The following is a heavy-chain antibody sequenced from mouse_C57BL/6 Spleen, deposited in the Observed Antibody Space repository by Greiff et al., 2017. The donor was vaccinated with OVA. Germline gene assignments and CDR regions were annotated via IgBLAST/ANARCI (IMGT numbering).Heavy chain of an antibody. V-gene: IGHV1-69*01. D-gene: IGHD1-1*01. CDR2: IDPSDSYT. CDR1: GYTFTSYW. CDR3: ARRGTTLFDY. Sequence: QVQLQQPGAELVMPGASVKLSCKASGYTFTSYWMHWVKQRPGQGLEWIGEIDPSDSYTNYTQKFKGKSTLTVDKSSSTAYMQLSSLTSEDSAVYYCARRGTTLFDYWGQGTTLTVSS. J-gene: IGHJ2*01.